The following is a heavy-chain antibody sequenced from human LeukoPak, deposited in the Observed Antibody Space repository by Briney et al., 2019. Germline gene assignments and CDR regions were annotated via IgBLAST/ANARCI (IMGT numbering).Heavy chain of an antibody. CDR1: GFIFSSYA. D-gene: IGHD1-1*01. V-gene: IGHV3-30*04. CDR3: ARDFGSTYYFYYMDV. CDR2: ISYDGSNK. Sequence: PGGSLRLSCAASGFIFSSYAMHWVRQAPGKGLEWVALISYDGSNKYNADSVKGRFTISRDNSKNTLYLQMNSLRPEDTAVYYCARDFGSTYYFYYMDVWGKGTTVTASS. J-gene: IGHJ6*03.